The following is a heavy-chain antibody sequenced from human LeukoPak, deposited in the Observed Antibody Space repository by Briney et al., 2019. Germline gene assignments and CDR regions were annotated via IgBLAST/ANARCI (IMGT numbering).Heavy chain of an antibody. V-gene: IGHV4-39*02. CDR2: IYYSGST. CDR3: AREGGGIAVDGTFDY. D-gene: IGHD6-19*01. Sequence: PSQTLSLTCTVSGGSISSSSYYWGWIRQPPGKGLEWIGSIYYSGSTYYNPSLKSRVTISVDTSKNQFSLKLSSVTAADTAVYYCAREGGGIAVDGTFDYWGQGTLVTVYS. CDR1: GGSISSSSYY. J-gene: IGHJ4*02.